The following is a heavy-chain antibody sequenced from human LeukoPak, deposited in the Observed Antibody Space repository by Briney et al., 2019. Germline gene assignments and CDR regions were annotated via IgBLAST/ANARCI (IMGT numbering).Heavy chain of an antibody. J-gene: IGHJ4*02. V-gene: IGHV1-18*01. Sequence: ASVKVSCKASGYTFTSYGISWVRQAPGQGLEWMGWTSAYNGNTNYAQKLQGRVTMTTDTSTSTAYMELRSLRSDDTAVYYCARDCYDSSGYYYGFWDYWGQGTLVTVSS. CDR3: ARDCYDSSGYYYGFWDY. CDR2: TSAYNGNT. D-gene: IGHD3-22*01. CDR1: GYTFTSYG.